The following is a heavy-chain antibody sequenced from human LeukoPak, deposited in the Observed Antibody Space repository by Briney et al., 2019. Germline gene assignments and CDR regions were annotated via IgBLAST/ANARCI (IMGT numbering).Heavy chain of an antibody. Sequence: SETLSLTCTVSGGSISSGGYYWSWIRQHPGKGLEWIGYIYYSGSTYYNPSLKSRVTISVDTSKNQFSLKLSSVTAADTAVYYCAREPLDSYGLKSWSDPWGQGTLVTVSS. J-gene: IGHJ5*02. D-gene: IGHD5-18*01. CDR2: IYYSGST. V-gene: IGHV4-31*03. CDR3: AREPLDSYGLKSWSDP. CDR1: GGSISSGGYY.